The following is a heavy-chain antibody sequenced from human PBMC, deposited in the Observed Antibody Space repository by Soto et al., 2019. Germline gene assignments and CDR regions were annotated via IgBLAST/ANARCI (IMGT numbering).Heavy chain of an antibody. Sequence: SETLSLTCVVSGGSISSSNWWRWVRQPPGKGLEWIGEIYHSGSTNYNPSLKSRVTISVDKSKNQFSLKLSSVTAADTAVYYCARQGFGTIHGLVDVWGQGTTVTVSS. D-gene: IGHD3-10*01. V-gene: IGHV4-4*02. J-gene: IGHJ6*02. CDR1: GGSISSSNW. CDR2: IYHSGST. CDR3: ARQGFGTIHGLVDV.